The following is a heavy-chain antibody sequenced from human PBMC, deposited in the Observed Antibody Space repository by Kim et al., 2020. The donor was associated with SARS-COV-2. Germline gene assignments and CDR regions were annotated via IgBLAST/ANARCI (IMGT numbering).Heavy chain of an antibody. J-gene: IGHJ2*01. D-gene: IGHD2-15*01. CDR3: AREIGYCSGGSCSNWYFDL. Sequence: GRFTISRDNAKNTLYLQMNSLRAEDTAVYYCAREIGYCSGGSCSNWYFDLWGRGTLVTVSS. V-gene: IGHV3-66*01.